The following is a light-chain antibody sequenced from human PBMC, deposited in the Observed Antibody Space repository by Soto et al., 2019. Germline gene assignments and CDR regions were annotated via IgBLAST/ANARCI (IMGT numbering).Light chain of an antibody. V-gene: IGKV3-11*01. CDR3: QQYNNWPWT. CDR2: DAS. Sequence: IVLTQSPATLSLSPGERATLSCRASQSVSSYLAWYQQKPGQAPRLLIYDASRRATGIPDRFSGSGSGTDFTLTISSLQSEDFAVYYCQQYNNWPWTFGQGTKADIK. CDR1: QSVSSY. J-gene: IGKJ1*01.